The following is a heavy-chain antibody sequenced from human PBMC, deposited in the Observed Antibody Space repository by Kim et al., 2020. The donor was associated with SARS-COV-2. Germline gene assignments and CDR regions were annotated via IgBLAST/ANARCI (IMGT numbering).Heavy chain of an antibody. Sequence: SETLSLTCAVYGGSFSGYYWSWIRQPPGKGLEWIGEINHSGSTNYNPSLKSRVTISVDTSKNQFSLKLSSVTAADTAVYYCARARSYYDSSGYQSQGLFDYWGQGTLVTVSS. CDR1: GGSFSGYY. D-gene: IGHD3-22*01. V-gene: IGHV4-34*01. CDR2: INHSGST. CDR3: ARARSYYDSSGYQSQGLFDY. J-gene: IGHJ4*02.